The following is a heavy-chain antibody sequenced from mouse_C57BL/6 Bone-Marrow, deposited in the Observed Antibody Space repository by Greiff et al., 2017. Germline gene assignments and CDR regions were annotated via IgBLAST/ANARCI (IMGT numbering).Heavy chain of an antibody. V-gene: IGHV14-2*01. CDR2: IDPEDGET. Sequence: EVQGVESGAELVKPGASVKLSCTASGFNFKDYYMHWVKQRTGQGLEWIGRIDPEDGETKYAPKFKGKATISSDTSSNTADLQLSSLTSADTAVYSCSRTSYIWYFDVWGTGTTVTVSS. D-gene: IGHD2-10*01. CDR3: SRTSYIWYFDV. CDR1: GFNFKDYY. J-gene: IGHJ1*03.